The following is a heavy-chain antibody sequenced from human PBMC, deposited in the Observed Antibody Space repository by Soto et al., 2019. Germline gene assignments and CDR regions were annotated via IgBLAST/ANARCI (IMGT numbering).Heavy chain of an antibody. Sequence: SETLSLTCTVSGGSISSSSYYWGWIRQPPGKGLEWIGSIYYSGSTYYNPSLKSRVTISVDTSKNQFSLQLNSVTPEDTAVYYCARGDLMEPGAFDIWGQGTMVTVSS. J-gene: IGHJ3*02. D-gene: IGHD1-26*01. CDR2: IYYSGST. V-gene: IGHV4-39*01. CDR3: ARGDLMEPGAFDI. CDR1: GGSISSSSYY.